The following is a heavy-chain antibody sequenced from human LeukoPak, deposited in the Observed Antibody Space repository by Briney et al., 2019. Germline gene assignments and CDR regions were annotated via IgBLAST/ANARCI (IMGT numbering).Heavy chain of an antibody. CDR2: ISAYNGNT. D-gene: IGHD3-22*01. CDR1: GYTFTSYG. CDR3: ARDLRSSGYYWLTTFDI. J-gene: IGHJ3*02. V-gene: IGHV1-18*01. Sequence: GASVKVSCKASGYTFTSYGISWVRQAPGQGLEWMGWISAYNGNTNYAQRFQGRVTMTTDTSTSTAYMELRSLRSDDTAVYYCARDLRSSGYYWLTTFDIWGQGTMVTVSS.